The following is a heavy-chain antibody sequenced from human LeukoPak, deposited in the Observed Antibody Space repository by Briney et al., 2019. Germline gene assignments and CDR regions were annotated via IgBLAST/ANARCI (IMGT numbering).Heavy chain of an antibody. J-gene: IGHJ4*02. D-gene: IGHD3-22*01. CDR2: ISGSGGST. CDR1: GFTFSSYA. Sequence: GGSLRLSCAASGFTFSSYAISWVREAPGKGLEWVSAISGSGGSTYYADSVKGRFTISTDNAKNTLYLQMNSLRAEDTAVYYYAKAHYDSSAYYSCSFDYWGQGTLVTVSS. CDR3: AKAHYDSSAYYSCSFDY. V-gene: IGHV3-23*01.